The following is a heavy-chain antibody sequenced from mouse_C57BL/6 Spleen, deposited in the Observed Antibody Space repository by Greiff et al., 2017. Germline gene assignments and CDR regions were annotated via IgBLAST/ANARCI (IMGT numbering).Heavy chain of an antibody. CDR1: GYTFTSYW. V-gene: IGHV1-74*01. CDR2: IHPSDSDT. D-gene: IGHD1-1*01. J-gene: IGHJ1*03. CDR3: AINYGSSYGWYFDV. Sequence: QVQLQQPGAELVKPGASVKVSCKASGYTFTSYWMHWVKQRPGQGLEWIGRIHPSDSDTNSNQKFKGKATLTVDKSSSTAYMQLSSLTSEDSAVYYCAINYGSSYGWYFDVWGTGTTVTVSS.